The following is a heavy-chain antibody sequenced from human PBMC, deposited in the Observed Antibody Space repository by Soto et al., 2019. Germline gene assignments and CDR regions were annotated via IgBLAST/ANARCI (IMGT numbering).Heavy chain of an antibody. CDR1: GFSLDSYA. J-gene: IGHJ4*02. CDR2: ISYDGKNI. Sequence: GGSLRLSCAASGFSLDSYAMHWVRQAPGEGREWLAVISYDGKNIYYADSVKGRFTISKDNSKNTLYLRLTSLTVEDTATYSCARDYGALTADRFQFWGQGTLVTVSS. V-gene: IGHV3-30*03. D-gene: IGHD3-10*01. CDR3: ARDYGALTADRFQF.